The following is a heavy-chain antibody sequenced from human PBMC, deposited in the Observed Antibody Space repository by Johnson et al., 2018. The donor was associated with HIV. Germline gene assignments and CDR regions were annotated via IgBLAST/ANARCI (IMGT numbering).Heavy chain of an antibody. V-gene: IGHV3-23*04. J-gene: IGHJ3*02. D-gene: IGHD2-21*02. CDR2: IRCSGGST. Sequence: VQLVESGGGVVQPGRSLRLSCAASGFTFSSYAMRWVRQAPGKGLESVSAIRCSGGSTYYADSVKGRFTISRDNSKNTLYLQMNSLRAEDTAVYYCAKDRRYCGGGCSVDAFDIWGQGTMVTVSS. CDR3: AKDRRYCGGGCSVDAFDI. CDR1: GFTFSSYA.